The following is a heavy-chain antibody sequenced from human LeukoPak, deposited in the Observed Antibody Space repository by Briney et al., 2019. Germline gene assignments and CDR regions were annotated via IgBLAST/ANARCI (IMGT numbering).Heavy chain of an antibody. CDR1: GDSVSSKSAA. J-gene: IGHJ4*02. Sequence: SQTLSLTCAISGDSVSSKSAAWNWVRQFPSRGLEWLVRTYYRSKWFSEYAVSELSRISINPDTAKNLFSMQLNSVTPDDTAVYYCARIATKDGRDYWGQGILVTVSS. D-gene: IGHD5-12*01. V-gene: IGHV6-1*01. CDR2: TYYRSKWFS. CDR3: ARIATKDGRDY.